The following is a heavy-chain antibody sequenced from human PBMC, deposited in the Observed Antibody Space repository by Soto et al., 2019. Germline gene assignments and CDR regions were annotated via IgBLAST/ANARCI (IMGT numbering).Heavy chain of an antibody. CDR2: IYYSGST. D-gene: IGHD6-19*01. CDR1: GGSISSYY. CDR3: ARRRQWHYVNWFDP. V-gene: IGHV4-59*08. Sequence: QVQLQESGPGLVKPSETLSLTCTVSGGSISSYYWSWIRQPPGKGLEWIGYIYYSGSTNYNPSLKSRVTISVDTSKNQFSLKLSSVTAADTAVYYCARRRQWHYVNWFDPWGQGTLVTVSS. J-gene: IGHJ5*02.